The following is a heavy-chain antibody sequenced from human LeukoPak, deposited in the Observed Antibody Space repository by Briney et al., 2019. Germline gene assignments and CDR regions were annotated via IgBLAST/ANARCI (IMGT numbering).Heavy chain of an antibody. Sequence: GGSLRLSCAASGFTFSSYWMHWVRQAPGKGLEWVSSISSSSSYIYYADSVKGRFTISRDNAKNSLYLQMNSLRAEDTAVYYCARHNYDFWSGDVYYFDYWGQGTLVTVSS. D-gene: IGHD3-3*01. CDR2: ISSSSSYI. V-gene: IGHV3-21*01. CDR3: ARHNYDFWSGDVYYFDY. J-gene: IGHJ4*02. CDR1: GFTFSSYW.